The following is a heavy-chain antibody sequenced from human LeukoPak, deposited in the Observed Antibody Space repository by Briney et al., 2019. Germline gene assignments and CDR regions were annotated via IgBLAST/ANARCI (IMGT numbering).Heavy chain of an antibody. J-gene: IGHJ6*03. CDR2: IYVGGST. V-gene: IGHV3-53*01. Sequence: PGGSLRLSCAASETTVSSHYMSWVRQAPGKGLEWVSVIYVGGSTYYADSVKGRFTISRDNSKNTLYLQMNSLRAEDTAVYYCAKGPGYYYMGVWGKGTTVTVSS. CDR3: AKGPGYYYMGV. CDR1: ETTVSSHY.